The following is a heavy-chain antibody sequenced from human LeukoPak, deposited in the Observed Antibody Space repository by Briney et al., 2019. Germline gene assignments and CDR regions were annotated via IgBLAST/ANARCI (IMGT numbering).Heavy chain of an antibody. J-gene: IGHJ4*02. Sequence: PSETLSLTCAVYGGSFSGYYWSWIRQPPGKGLEWFGEINHSGSTNYNPSLKSRVTISVDTSKNQFSLKLSSVTAADTAVYYCARARKGYHSWNYWGQGTLVTVSS. V-gene: IGHV4-34*01. D-gene: IGHD1-14*01. CDR3: ARARKGYHSWNY. CDR1: GGSFSGYY. CDR2: INHSGST.